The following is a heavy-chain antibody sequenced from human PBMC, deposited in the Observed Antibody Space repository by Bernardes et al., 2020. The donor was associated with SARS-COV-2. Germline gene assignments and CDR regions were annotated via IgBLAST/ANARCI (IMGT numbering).Heavy chain of an antibody. CDR1: GGSVSSSSYF. D-gene: IGHD3-3*01. J-gene: IGHJ4*02. CDR2: ISYTGYI. Sequence: SETLSLTCTVSGGSVSSSSYFWAWIRQPPGKGLEWIATISYTGYIYYNPSLKSRVALSVDTSKNQFSLRLSSVTAADTAVYYCARLRNYDFWSGLGGEFDYWGQGTLVTVSS. CDR3: ARLRNYDFWSGLGGEFDY. V-gene: IGHV4-39*01.